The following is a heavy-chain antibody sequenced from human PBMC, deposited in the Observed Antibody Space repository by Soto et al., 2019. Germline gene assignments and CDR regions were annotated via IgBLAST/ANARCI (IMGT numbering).Heavy chain of an antibody. Sequence: SETLSLTFTVSGCAVSIGSYYWSWIRHPPGKGLEWIGYIYYSGSTNYNPSLKSRVTISVDTSKNRFSLKLSSVTAADTAVYYCAREIGDIVVVVAAGGAFDIWGQGTMVT. V-gene: IGHV4-61*01. J-gene: IGHJ3*02. CDR2: IYYSGST. CDR3: AREIGDIVVVVAAGGAFDI. D-gene: IGHD2-15*01. CDR1: GCAVSIGSYY.